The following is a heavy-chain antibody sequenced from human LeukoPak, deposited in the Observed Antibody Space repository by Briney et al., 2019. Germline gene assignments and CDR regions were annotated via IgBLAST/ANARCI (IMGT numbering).Heavy chain of an antibody. CDR2: IYYSGST. CDR1: GGSISSYY. D-gene: IGHD5-18*01. Sequence: SETLSLTCTVSGGSISSYYWSWIRQPPGKGLEWIGYIYYSGSTNYNPSLKSRVTISVDTSKNRFSLKLSSVTAADTAVYYCARGYTAMVTDYWGQGTLVTVSS. V-gene: IGHV4-59*01. J-gene: IGHJ4*02. CDR3: ARGYTAMVTDY.